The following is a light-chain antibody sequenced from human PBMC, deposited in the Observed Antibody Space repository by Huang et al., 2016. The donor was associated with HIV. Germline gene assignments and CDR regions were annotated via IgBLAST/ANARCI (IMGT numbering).Light chain of an antibody. CDR2: VAS. CDR1: QSLLNTNGYNY. Sequence: DIVMTQSPLSLPVTPGEPASISCRSSQSLLNTNGYNYLNWYLQKPGQSPQLLIYVASNRASGGPDRFSGSGSGTDFTLQISRVEAEDVGVYYCMQALQTPLTFGGGTKVEIK. J-gene: IGKJ4*01. CDR3: MQALQTPLT. V-gene: IGKV2-28*01.